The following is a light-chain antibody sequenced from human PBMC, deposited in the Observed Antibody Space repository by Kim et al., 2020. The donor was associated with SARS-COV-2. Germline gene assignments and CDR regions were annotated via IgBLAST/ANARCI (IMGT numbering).Light chain of an antibody. V-gene: IGLV7-46*01. CDR1: PGAVKRGQY. J-gene: IGLJ2*01. CDR2: DTS. CDR3: LLAYSGAVV. Sequence: GTGTHTCGSRPGAVKRGQYLCWVPQKPGEAPWTLSYDTSNNHSWTPDRFSGSRLGGKAALTPSGAEPEEEGEYYWLLAYSGAVVFGGGTKVTVL.